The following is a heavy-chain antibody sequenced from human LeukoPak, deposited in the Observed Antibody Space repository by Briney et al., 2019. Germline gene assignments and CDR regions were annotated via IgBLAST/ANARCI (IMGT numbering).Heavy chain of an antibody. D-gene: IGHD6-19*01. CDR3: AKDIGGSGWSFDY. Sequence: GRSLRLSCAASGLTFDDYAMHWVRQAPGKGLEWVSGISWNSGSIGYADSVKGRFTISRDNAKNSLYLQMNSLRAEDMALYYCAKDIGGSGWSFDYWGQGTLVTVSS. V-gene: IGHV3-9*03. CDR2: ISWNSGSI. CDR1: GLTFDDYA. J-gene: IGHJ4*02.